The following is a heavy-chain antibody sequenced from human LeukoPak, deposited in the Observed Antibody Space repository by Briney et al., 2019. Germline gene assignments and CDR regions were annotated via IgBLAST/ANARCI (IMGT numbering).Heavy chain of an antibody. V-gene: IGHV4-61*02. D-gene: IGHD3-9*01. CDR3: AREPEPYYDILTGSGGNYYYYYMDV. CDR2: IYTSGST. J-gene: IGHJ6*03. Sequence: SQTLSLTCTVSGGSISSGAYYWSWIRQSAGKGLEWIGRIYTSGSTNYNPSLKSRVTISVDPSKNQFSLKLSSVTAADTAVYYCAREPEPYYDILTGSGGNYYYYYMDVWGKGTTVTVSS. CDR1: GGSISSGAYY.